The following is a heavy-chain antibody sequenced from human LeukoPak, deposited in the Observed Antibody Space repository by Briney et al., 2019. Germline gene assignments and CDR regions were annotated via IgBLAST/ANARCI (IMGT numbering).Heavy chain of an antibody. CDR1: GYTFTGYY. CDR2: VNPNSGGT. J-gene: IGHJ5*02. Sequence: ASVKVSCKASGYTFTGYYMHWVRQAPGQGLEWMGWVNPNSGGTNYAQKFQGWVTMTRDTSISTAYMELSRLRSDDTAVYYCARESRGSGSYWFDPWGQGTLVTVSS. V-gene: IGHV1-2*04. CDR3: ARESRGSGSYWFDP. D-gene: IGHD3-10*01.